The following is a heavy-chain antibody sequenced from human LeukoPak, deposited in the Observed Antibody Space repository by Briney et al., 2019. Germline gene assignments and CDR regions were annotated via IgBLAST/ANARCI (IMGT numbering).Heavy chain of an antibody. Sequence: SETLSLTCTVSGGSVSSGSYYWSWIRQPPGKGLEWIGYIYYSGSANYNPSLKSRVTISVDTSKNQFSLKLSSVTAADTAVYYCARHYTILKYAMDVWGQGTTVTVSS. V-gene: IGHV4-61*01. D-gene: IGHD3-3*01. CDR1: GGSVSSGSYY. J-gene: IGHJ6*02. CDR2: IYYSGSA. CDR3: ARHYTILKYAMDV.